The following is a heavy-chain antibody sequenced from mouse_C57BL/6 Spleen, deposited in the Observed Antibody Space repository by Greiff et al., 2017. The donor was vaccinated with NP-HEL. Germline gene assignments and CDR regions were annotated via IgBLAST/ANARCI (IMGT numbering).Heavy chain of an antibody. Sequence: QVHVKQPGAELVRPGSSVKLSCKASGYTFTSYWMHWVKQRPIQGLEWIGNIDPSDSETHYNQKFKDKATLPVDKSSSTAYMQLSSLTSEDSAVYYCARDSSGYDYWGQGTTLTVSS. V-gene: IGHV1-52*01. CDR2: IDPSDSET. D-gene: IGHD3-2*02. CDR1: GYTFTSYW. J-gene: IGHJ2*01. CDR3: ARDSSGYDY.